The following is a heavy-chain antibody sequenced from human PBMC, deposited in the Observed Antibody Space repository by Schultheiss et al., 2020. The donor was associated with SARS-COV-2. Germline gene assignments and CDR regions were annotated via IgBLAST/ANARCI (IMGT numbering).Heavy chain of an antibody. J-gene: IGHJ4*02. CDR2: TYYRSKWYN. D-gene: IGHD3-10*01. CDR1: GDSVSSNSGA. Sequence: SQTLSLTCAISGDSVSSNSGAWNWIRQSPSRGLEWLGRTYYRSKWYNDYAESVKSRITINPDTSKNQFSLQLNSVTPEDTAVYYCAREEQGSMVRGVIDYWGQGTLVTVSS. CDR3: AREEQGSMVRGVIDY. V-gene: IGHV6-1*01.